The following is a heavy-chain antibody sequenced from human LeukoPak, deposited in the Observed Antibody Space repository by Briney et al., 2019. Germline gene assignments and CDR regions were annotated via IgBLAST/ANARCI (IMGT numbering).Heavy chain of an antibody. Sequence: ASVTVSCKASGYTFTSYYMHWVRQAPGQGLEWMGIINPSGGSTSYAQKFQGRVTMTRDTSTSTVYMELSSLRSEDTAVYYCARPLIDSSGYIYFLYWGQGTLVTVSS. V-gene: IGHV1-46*01. CDR2: INPSGGST. D-gene: IGHD3-22*01. J-gene: IGHJ4*02. CDR3: ARPLIDSSGYIYFLY. CDR1: GYTFTSYY.